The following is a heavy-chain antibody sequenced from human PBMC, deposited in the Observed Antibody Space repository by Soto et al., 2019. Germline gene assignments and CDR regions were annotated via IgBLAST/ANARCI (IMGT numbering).Heavy chain of an antibody. Sequence: GASLRLSCAASGFTFSSYSMNWVRQAPGKGLKWVSSISSSSSYIYYADSVKGRFTISRDNAKNSLYLQMNSLRAEDTAVYYCARDPTPDYYDSSGYYRPGYAFDIWGQGT. J-gene: IGHJ3*02. D-gene: IGHD3-22*01. CDR1: GFTFSSYS. CDR2: ISSSSSYI. V-gene: IGHV3-21*01. CDR3: ARDPTPDYYDSSGYYRPGYAFDI.